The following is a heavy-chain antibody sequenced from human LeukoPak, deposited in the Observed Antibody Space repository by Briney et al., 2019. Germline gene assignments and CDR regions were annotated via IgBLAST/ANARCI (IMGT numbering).Heavy chain of an antibody. J-gene: IGHJ4*02. CDR2: ISAYNGNT. V-gene: IGHV1-18*01. Sequence: GASVKVSCKASGYTFTSYGISWVRQAPGQGLEWMGWISAYNGNTNYAQKLQGRVTMTIDTSTSTAYMELRSLRSDDTAVYYCARGSGLTTVTTIRYWGQGTLVTVSS. CDR1: GYTFTSYG. D-gene: IGHD4-17*01. CDR3: ARGSGLTTVTTIRY.